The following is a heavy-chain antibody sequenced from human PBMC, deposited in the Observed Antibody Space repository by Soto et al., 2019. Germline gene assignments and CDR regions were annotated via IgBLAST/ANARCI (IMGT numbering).Heavy chain of an antibody. CDR3: ASTMGIGYSYKPQSYYYGMDV. CDR2: IIPIFGTA. D-gene: IGHD5-18*01. J-gene: IGHJ6*02. Sequence: PSVKVSCKASGGTFSSYAISWVRQAPGQGLEWMGGIIPIFGTANYAQKFQGRVTITADESTSTAYMELSSLRSEDTAVYYCASTMGIGYSYKPQSYYYGMDVWGQGTTVTVSS. V-gene: IGHV1-69*13. CDR1: GGTFSSYA.